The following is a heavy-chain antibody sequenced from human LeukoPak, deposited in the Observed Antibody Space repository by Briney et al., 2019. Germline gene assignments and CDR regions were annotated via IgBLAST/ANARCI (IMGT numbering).Heavy chain of an antibody. V-gene: IGHV4-39*01. J-gene: IGHJ4*02. D-gene: IGHD6-19*01. CDR3: ARHEEYSSGWYVGPLYFDY. CDR2: IYYSGST. Sequence: PSETLSLTCTVSGGSISSNNYYWGWIRQTPGKGLEWIGRIYYSGSTYYNPSLKSRVTISVDTSKNQFSLKLSSVTAADTAVYYCARHEEYSSGWYVGPLYFDYWGQGTLVTVSS. CDR1: GGSISSNNYY.